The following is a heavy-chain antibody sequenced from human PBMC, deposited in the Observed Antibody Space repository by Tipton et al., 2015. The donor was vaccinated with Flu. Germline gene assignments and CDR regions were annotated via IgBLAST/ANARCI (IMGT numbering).Heavy chain of an antibody. CDR3: ARGSGSGTFVIFDY. Sequence: TYYNPSLKSRVTISVDTSKNQFSLSLSSVTAADTAVYYCARGSGSGTFVIFDYWGQGTLVAVSS. D-gene: IGHD3-10*01. V-gene: IGHV4-39*07. CDR2: T. J-gene: IGHJ4*02.